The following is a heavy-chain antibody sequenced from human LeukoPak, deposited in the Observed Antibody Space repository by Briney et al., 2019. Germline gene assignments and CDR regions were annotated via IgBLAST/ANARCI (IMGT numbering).Heavy chain of an antibody. CDR1: GYTLTGYY. V-gene: IGHV1-2*02. Sequence: GASVKVSCKASGYTLTGYYIHWVRQAPGQGLEWMGWINPNVGVTDYAQKFQGRVTMTRDTAISTVYMELSSLRSDDSAIYYCASEGYHLLTGLAPGGTVDYWGQGTLVTVSS. CDR2: INPNVGVT. D-gene: IGHD3-9*01. J-gene: IGHJ4*02. CDR3: ASEGYHLLTGLAPGGTVDY.